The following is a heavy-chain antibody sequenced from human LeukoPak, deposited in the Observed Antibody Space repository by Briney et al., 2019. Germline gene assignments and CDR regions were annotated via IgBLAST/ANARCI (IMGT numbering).Heavy chain of an antibody. CDR3: ARGGLSGSYYYYYYMDV. Sequence: ASVKVSCKASGYTFTSYDINWVRQATGQGLEWMGWMNPNSGNTGYAQKFQGRVTMTRNTSISTAYMELSSLRSEDTAVYYCARGGLSGSYYYYYYMDVWGKGTTVTVSS. CDR1: GYTFTSYD. J-gene: IGHJ6*03. V-gene: IGHV1-8*01. D-gene: IGHD1-26*01. CDR2: MNPNSGNT.